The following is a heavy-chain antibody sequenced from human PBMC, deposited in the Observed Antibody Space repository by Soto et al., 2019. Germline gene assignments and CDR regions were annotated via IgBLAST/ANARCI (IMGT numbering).Heavy chain of an antibody. Sequence: SETLSLTCTVSGGSISSGGYYWSWIRQHPGKGLEWIGYIYYSGSTYYDPSLKSRVTISVDTSKNQFSLKLSSVTAADTAVYYCARGGGTYYYGSGSYYNFDYWGQGTLVTVSS. D-gene: IGHD3-10*01. V-gene: IGHV4-31*03. CDR2: IYYSGST. J-gene: IGHJ4*02. CDR1: GGSISSGGYY. CDR3: ARGGGTYYYGSGSYYNFDY.